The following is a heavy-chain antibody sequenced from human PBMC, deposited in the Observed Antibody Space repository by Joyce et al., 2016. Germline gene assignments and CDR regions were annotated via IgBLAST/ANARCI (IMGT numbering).Heavy chain of an antibody. V-gene: IGHV1-8*01. CDR2: MSHNSGNT. CDR3: ARGRVYYYYGMDI. CDR1: GYTFTNYD. Sequence: QVQLVQSGAEMKKPGASVKVSCKASGYTFTNYDLNWVRQATVQGLEWMGWMSHNSGNTDSAQKFQGRVTMTRNTSISTAYMELSSLKSEDTAVYYCARGRVYYYYGMDIWGQGTTVTVSS. J-gene: IGHJ6*02.